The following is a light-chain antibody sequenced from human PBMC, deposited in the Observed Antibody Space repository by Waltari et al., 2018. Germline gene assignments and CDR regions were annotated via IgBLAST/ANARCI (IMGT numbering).Light chain of an antibody. CDR2: EAS. V-gene: IGKV3-20*01. CDR3: QKYGTLPAT. CDR1: QSGSRY. Sequence: VLTQSRGTLSLSPGERATLSCRASQSGSRYLAWYQQKPGQAPRLLTYEASRRATGIPDRFSGSGSGKDFTLTISRLEPEDFAVYYCQKYGTLPATFGQGTKVEIK. J-gene: IGKJ1*01.